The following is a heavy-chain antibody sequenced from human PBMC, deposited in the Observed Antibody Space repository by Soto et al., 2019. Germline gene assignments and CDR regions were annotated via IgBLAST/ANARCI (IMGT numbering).Heavy chain of an antibody. D-gene: IGHD3-22*01. CDR1: GFTFSSYG. J-gene: IGHJ4*02. V-gene: IGHV3-30*18. Sequence: QVQLVESGGGVVQPGRSLRLSCAASGFTFSSYGMHWVRQAPGKGLEWVAVISYDGSNKYYADSVKGRFTISRDNSKNTLYLQMNSLRAEDTAVYYCANFLPLDSSGPYWGQGTLVTVSS. CDR2: ISYDGSNK. CDR3: ANFLPLDSSGPY.